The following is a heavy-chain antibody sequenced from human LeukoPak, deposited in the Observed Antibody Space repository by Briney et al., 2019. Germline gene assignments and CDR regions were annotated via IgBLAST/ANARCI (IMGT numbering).Heavy chain of an antibody. D-gene: IGHD2-8*01. V-gene: IGHV1-8*01. CDR3: TRGSHRGYCTTSDCYTVDF. CDR2: MNPDSGNT. Sequence: GASVKVSCKAARYNFTSYDINWVRQAPGQGLEWMGWMNPDSGNTGCAQKFQGRVTMTRNTSINTAYMELGGLTSDDTAIYFCTRGSHRGYCTTSDCYTVDFWGQGTLVSVSS. J-gene: IGHJ4*02. CDR1: RYNFTSYD.